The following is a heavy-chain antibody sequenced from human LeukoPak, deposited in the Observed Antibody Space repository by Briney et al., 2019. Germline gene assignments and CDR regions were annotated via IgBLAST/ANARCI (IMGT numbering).Heavy chain of an antibody. Sequence: SGGSLRLSCAASGFIFSDYNMNWVRQAPGKGLEWVSYISRGSSTIYYADSVRGRFTLSRDNAKNSLYLQMNSLTDEDTAVYYCAREPPGNYDSSGDYYAYFDYWGQGTLVTVSS. V-gene: IGHV3-48*02. CDR1: GFIFSDYN. D-gene: IGHD3-22*01. CDR3: AREPPGNYDSSGDYYAYFDY. CDR2: ISRGSSTI. J-gene: IGHJ4*02.